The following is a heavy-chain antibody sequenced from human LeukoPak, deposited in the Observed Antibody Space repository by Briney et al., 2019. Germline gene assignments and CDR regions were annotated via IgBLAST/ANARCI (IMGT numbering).Heavy chain of an antibody. J-gene: IGHJ4*02. CDR2: IRCTGDST. CDR1: GFTFSSYG. D-gene: IGHD1-26*01. Sequence: GGSLRLSCAASGFTFSSYGMNRVRQAPGKGLEWVSGIRCTGDSTYYADSVKGRFTISRDNSKNTLYLQMNSLIAEDTAVYYCAKDFRSESSRPENCDYWGQGTLVNVSS. CDR3: AKDFRSESSRPENCDY. V-gene: IGHV3-23*01.